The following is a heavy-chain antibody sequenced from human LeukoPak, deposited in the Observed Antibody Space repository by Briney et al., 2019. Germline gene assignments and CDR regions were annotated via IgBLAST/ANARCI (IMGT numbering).Heavy chain of an antibody. D-gene: IGHD3-22*01. CDR3: ARGSGTFYYDSSGYLNWFDP. V-gene: IGHV4-39*01. CDR1: GGSISSSSYY. Sequence: PSETLSLTCTVSGGSISSSSYYWGWIRQPPGKGLEWIGTIYYSGSTYQNPSLRSRVTISVDTSRNQFSLKLSSVTAADTAVYYCARGSGTFYYDSSGYLNWFDPWGQGTLVTVSS. J-gene: IGHJ5*02. CDR2: IYYSGST.